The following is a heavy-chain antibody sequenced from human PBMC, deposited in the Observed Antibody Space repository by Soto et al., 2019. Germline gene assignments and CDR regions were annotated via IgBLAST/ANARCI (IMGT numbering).Heavy chain of an antibody. Sequence: PSETLSLTCTVSGGSISSYYWSWIRQPPGKGLEWIGYIYYSGSTNYNPSLKSRITISVDTSKNQFSLKLSSVTDEDTDLYYSAREGALLFGGNSDYYSTMDVWGQGTTVTVSS. J-gene: IGHJ6*02. V-gene: IGHV4-59*12. CDR1: GGSISSYY. CDR3: AREGALLFGGNSDYYSTMDV. CDR2: IYYSGST. D-gene: IGHD2-21*02.